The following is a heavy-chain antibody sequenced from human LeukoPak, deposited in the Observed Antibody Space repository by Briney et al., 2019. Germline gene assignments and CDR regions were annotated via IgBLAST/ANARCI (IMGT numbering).Heavy chain of an antibody. J-gene: IGHJ4*02. CDR2: ISYDGSNK. D-gene: IGHD3-22*01. CDR3: AKSPSGYYYTPFDY. V-gene: IGHV3-33*05. Sequence: GGSLRLSCAASGFTFSSYGMHWVRQAPGKGLEWVAVISYDGSNKYYADSVKGRFTISRDNSKNTLYLQMNSLRAEDTAVYYCAKSPSGYYYTPFDYWGQGTLVTVSS. CDR1: GFTFSSYG.